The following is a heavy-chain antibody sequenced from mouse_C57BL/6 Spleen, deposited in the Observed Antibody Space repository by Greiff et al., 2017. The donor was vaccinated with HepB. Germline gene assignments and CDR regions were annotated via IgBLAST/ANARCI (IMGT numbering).Heavy chain of an antibody. V-gene: IGHV1-64*01. CDR2: IHPNSGST. J-gene: IGHJ4*01. CDR1: GYTFTSYW. D-gene: IGHD2-4*01. Sequence: QVQLQQPGAELVKPGASVKLSCKASGYTFTSYWMHWVKQRPGQGLEWIGMIHPNSGSTNYNEKFKSKATLTVDKSSSTAYMQLSSLTSEDSAVYYGARGYYDYRYAMDYWGQGTSVTVSS. CDR3: ARGYYDYRYAMDY.